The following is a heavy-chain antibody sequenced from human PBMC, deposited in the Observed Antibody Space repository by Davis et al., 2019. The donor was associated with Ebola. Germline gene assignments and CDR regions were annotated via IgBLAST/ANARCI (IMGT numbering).Heavy chain of an antibody. V-gene: IGHV3-23*01. CDR2: ISGSGGST. J-gene: IGHJ6*02. Sequence: GESLKISCAASGFTFSSYAMSWVRQAPGKGLEWVSAISGSGGSTHYADSVKGRFTISRDNSKNTLYLQMNSLRAEDTAVYYCASYSSSWYDYYYGMDVWGQGTTVTVSS. CDR3: ASYSSSWYDYYYGMDV. D-gene: IGHD6-13*01. CDR1: GFTFSSYA.